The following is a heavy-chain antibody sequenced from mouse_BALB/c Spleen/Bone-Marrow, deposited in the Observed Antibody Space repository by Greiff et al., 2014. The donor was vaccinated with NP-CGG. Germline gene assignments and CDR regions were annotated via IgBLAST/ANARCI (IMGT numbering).Heavy chain of an antibody. CDR1: GFNIKDTY. CDR2: IDPANGDT. CDR3: TRPSFYYGSSYWYFDV. V-gene: IGHV14-3*02. J-gene: IGHJ1*01. Sequence: VQLKESGSELVKPGASVKLSCAASGFNIKDTYMHWVKQRPEQGLEWIGRIDPANGDTKYDPKFQGKATITADTSSNTAYLQLSSLPSEDTAVYYCTRPSFYYGSSYWYFDVWGAGTTVTVSS. D-gene: IGHD1-1*01.